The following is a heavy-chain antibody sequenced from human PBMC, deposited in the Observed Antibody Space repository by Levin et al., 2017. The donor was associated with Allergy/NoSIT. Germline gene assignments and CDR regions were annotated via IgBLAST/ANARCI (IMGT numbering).Heavy chain of an antibody. CDR3: AREAVAVAGRAEYFQH. J-gene: IGHJ1*01. D-gene: IGHD6-19*01. V-gene: IGHV1-2*02. Sequence: GASVKVSCKASGYTFTGYYMHWVRQAPGQGLEWMGWINPNSGGTNYAQKFQGRVTMTRDTSISTAYMELSRLRSDDTAVYYCAREAVAVAGRAEYFQHWGQGTLVTVSS. CDR1: GYTFTGYY. CDR2: INPNSGGT.